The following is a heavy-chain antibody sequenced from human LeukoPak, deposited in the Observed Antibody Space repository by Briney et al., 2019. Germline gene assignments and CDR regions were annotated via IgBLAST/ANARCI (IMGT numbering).Heavy chain of an antibody. J-gene: IGHJ4*02. CDR2: IYYSGST. CDR3: ASGYCSGGSCYLDY. Sequence: PSETLSLTCTVSGGPISSGGYYWSWVRQHPGKGLEWIGYIYYSGSTYYNPSLKSRVTISVDTSKNQFSLKLSSLTAADTAVYYCASGYCSGGSCYLDYWGQGTLVTVSS. V-gene: IGHV4-31*03. CDR1: GGPISSGGYY. D-gene: IGHD2-15*01.